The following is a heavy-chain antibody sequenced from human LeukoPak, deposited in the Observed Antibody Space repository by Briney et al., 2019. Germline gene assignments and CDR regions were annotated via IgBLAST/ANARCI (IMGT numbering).Heavy chain of an antibody. CDR3: ATKQWLAPPPDS. J-gene: IGHJ4*02. Sequence: GGSLRLSCAASGFTFSKYWMLWVRQAPGKGLESVSRINTDGTVTTYADSVKGRFTVSRDNADYTMLLQMNSVRDEDTAVYYCATKQWLAPPPDSWGQGTPVTVSS. CDR1: GFTFSKYW. D-gene: IGHD6-19*01. V-gene: IGHV3-74*01. CDR2: INTDGTVT.